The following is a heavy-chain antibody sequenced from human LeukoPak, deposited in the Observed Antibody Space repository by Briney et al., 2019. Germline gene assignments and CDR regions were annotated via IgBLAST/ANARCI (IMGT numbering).Heavy chain of an antibody. V-gene: IGHV4-39*07. Sequence: PSETLSLTCTVSGDSFSSVTDYSAWIRQPPGKGLEWIASGDYSGGTYYNPSLESRVAISADMSKNQFSLKLTSVTGADTAVYYCARAHRYRDGYNQRWEAFDIWGQGTMVTVSS. D-gene: IGHD5-24*01. J-gene: IGHJ3*02. CDR1: GDSFSSVTDY. CDR3: ARAHRYRDGYNQRWEAFDI. CDR2: GDYSGGT.